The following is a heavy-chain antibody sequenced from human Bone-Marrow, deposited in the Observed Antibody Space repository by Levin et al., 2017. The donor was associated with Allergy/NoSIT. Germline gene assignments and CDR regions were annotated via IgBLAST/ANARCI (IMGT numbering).Heavy chain of an antibody. Sequence: PSETLSLTCTVSGGSISSGDYYWSWIRQHPGKGLEWIGYIHYSGNTYYNPSLKSRVTISVDTSENQFSLKLSSVTAADTAVYYCARETMPPTIFSGYFDYWGQGALVTVSS. J-gene: IGHJ4*02. CDR2: IHYSGNT. CDR3: ARETMPPTIFSGYFDY. CDR1: GGSISSGDYY. D-gene: IGHD2/OR15-2a*01. V-gene: IGHV4-31*02.